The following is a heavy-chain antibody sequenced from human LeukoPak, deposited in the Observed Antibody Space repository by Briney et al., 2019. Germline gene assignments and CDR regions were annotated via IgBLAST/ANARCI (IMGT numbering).Heavy chain of an antibody. V-gene: IGHV3-74*01. J-gene: IGHJ4*02. CDR1: GFTFSSHW. CDR2: INSDGSST. D-gene: IGHD6-6*01. Sequence: GGSLRLSCAASGFTFSSHWMHWVRQAPGKGLGWVSRINSDGSSTSYADSVKGRFTISRDNAKNTLYLQMNSLRAEDTAVYYCARGYGSSRGWYWGQGTLVTVSS. CDR3: ARGYGSSRGWY.